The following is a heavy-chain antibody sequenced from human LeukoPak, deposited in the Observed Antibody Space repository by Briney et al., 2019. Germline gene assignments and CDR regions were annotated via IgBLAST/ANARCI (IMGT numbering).Heavy chain of an antibody. CDR1: GFTFSNFG. CDR3: AKAFSYGSGSFYATFDC. CDR2: VSGDGGTT. D-gene: IGHD3-10*01. V-gene: IGHV3-23*01. Sequence: PGRSLRLSCAASGFTFSNFGMHWVRQAPGTGLEWVSSVSGDGGTTRDADSVEGRFTISRDNSKNTLYLQMNSLRTDDTAVYYCAKAFSYGSGSFYATFDCWGQGTLVTVSS. J-gene: IGHJ4*02.